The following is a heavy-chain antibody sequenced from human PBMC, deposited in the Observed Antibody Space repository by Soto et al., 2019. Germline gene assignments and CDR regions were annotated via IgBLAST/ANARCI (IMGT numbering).Heavy chain of an antibody. CDR3: AHDTSGWRWLPDV. CDR1: GFSLSTSGVG. Sequence: SGPTLVNPTQTLTLTCSFSGFSLSTSGVGVGWIRQPPGKAPEWLGIMYWNDDKRYSPSLKTRVTITKDTSRNQVVLIMTSVEADDTATYYCAHDTSGWRWLPDVWGQGTTVTVSS. CDR2: MYWNDDK. D-gene: IGHD2-21*01. J-gene: IGHJ6*02. V-gene: IGHV2-5*01.